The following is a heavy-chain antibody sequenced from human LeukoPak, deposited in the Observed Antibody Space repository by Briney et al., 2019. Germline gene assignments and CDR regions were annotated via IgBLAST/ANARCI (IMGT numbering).Heavy chain of an antibody. Sequence: VASVKVSCKASGGTFSSYTISWVRQAPGQGLEWMGRIIPILGIANYAQKFQGRVTITADKSTSTAYMQLSSLRSEDTAVYYCAKTPGIVAKIEVFDYWGQEPRVTFSS. D-gene: IGHD5-12*01. CDR3: AKTPGIVAKIEVFDY. V-gene: IGHV1-69*02. J-gene: IGHJ4*02. CDR1: GGTFSSYT. CDR2: IIPILGIA.